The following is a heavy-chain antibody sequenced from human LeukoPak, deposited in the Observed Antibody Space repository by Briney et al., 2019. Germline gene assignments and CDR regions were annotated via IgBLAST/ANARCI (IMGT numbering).Heavy chain of an antibody. CDR3: ARIPYSYGSQWGFFDY. V-gene: IGHV3-53*01. CDR1: GFTVSSNS. Sequence: GGSLRLACTVSGFTVSSNSMSWVRQAPGKGLEWVSFIYSDNTHYSDSVKGRFTISRDNSKNTLYLQMNSLRAEDTAVYYCARIPYSYGSQWGFFDYWGQGTLVTVSS. CDR2: IYSDNT. J-gene: IGHJ4*02. D-gene: IGHD5-18*01.